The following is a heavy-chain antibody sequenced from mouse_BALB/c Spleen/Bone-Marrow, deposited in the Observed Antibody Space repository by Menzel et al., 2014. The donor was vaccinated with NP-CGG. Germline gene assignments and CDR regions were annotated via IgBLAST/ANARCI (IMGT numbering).Heavy chain of an antibody. Sequence: EVMLVESGGGLVQPGGSLKLSCAASGFTFSSYDMSWVRQTPDKRLELVATINSNGGSTYYPDSVKGRFTISRDNAKNTLYLQMSSLKSEDTAMYYCARIWAYYAMDYWGQGTSVTVSS. CDR3: ARIWAYYAMDY. V-gene: IGHV5-6-3*01. D-gene: IGHD4-1*01. CDR2: INSNGGST. J-gene: IGHJ4*01. CDR1: GFTFSSYD.